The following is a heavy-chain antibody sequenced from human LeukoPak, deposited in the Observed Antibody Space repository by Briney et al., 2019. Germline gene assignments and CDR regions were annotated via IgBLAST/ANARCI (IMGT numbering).Heavy chain of an antibody. CDR2: INPSGGST. Sequence: ASVKVSCRASGYTFTTYYVHWVRQAPGQGLEWMGIINPSGGSTTYAQKFRGRLTMTRDMSTSTVYMELSSLRSEDTAVYYCARAPTMRHAFDIWGQGTMVTVSS. D-gene: IGHD3-22*01. J-gene: IGHJ3*02. CDR1: GYTFTTYY. V-gene: IGHV1-46*01. CDR3: ARAPTMRHAFDI.